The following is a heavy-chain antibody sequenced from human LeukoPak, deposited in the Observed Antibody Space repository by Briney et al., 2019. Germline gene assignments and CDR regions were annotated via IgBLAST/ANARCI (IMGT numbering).Heavy chain of an antibody. CDR1: GFTFSSYW. V-gene: IGHV3-7*03. CDR2: INHNGNVN. D-gene: IGHD5-18*01. Sequence: GGSLRLSCAASGFTFSSYWMNWARQAPGKGLEWVASINHNGNVNYYVDSVKGRFTISRDNAKNSLYLQMSNLRAEDTAVYFCARDDPAMVIWGQGTLVTVSS. J-gene: IGHJ4*02. CDR3: ARDDPAMVI.